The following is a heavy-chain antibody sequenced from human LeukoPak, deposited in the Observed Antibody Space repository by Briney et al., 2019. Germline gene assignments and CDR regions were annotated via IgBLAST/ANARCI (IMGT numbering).Heavy chain of an antibody. Sequence: ASVKVSCKASGGTFSSYAISWVRQAPGQGLEWMGRIIPILGIANYAQKFQGRVTITADKSTSTAYMELSSLRSEDTAVYYCARDSSYHYFDYWGQGTLVTVSS. D-gene: IGHD6-6*01. CDR2: IIPILGIA. CDR1: GGTFSSYA. V-gene: IGHV1-69*04. J-gene: IGHJ4*02. CDR3: ARDSSYHYFDY.